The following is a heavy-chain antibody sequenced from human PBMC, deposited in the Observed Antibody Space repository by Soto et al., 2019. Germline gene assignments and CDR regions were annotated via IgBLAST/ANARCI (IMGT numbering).Heavy chain of an antibody. CDR2: IRSKAYGGTT. CDR1: GFTFGDYA. V-gene: IGHV3-49*03. J-gene: IGHJ5*02. Sequence: GGSLRLSCTASGFTFGDYAMSWFRQAPGKGLEWVGFIRSKAYGGTTEYAASVKGRFTISRDDSKSIAYLQMNSLKTEDTAVYYCTRDKGGSSYSPNWFDPWGQGTLVTVSS. CDR3: TRDKGGSSYSPNWFDP. D-gene: IGHD6-6*01.